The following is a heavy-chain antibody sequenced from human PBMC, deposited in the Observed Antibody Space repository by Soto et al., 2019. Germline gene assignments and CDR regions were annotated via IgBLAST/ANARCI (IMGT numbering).Heavy chain of an antibody. CDR3: ARHRVGATEWFDP. Sequence: EEQLVQSGAEVKKPGESLRISCKGSGYRFTSYWISWVRQMPGKGLEWMGRIDPSDSYTYYSPSFQGHVTISADKSITTAYLQWNSLKASDTAMYYCARHRVGATEWFDPWGQGTLVTVSS. V-gene: IGHV5-10-1*01. D-gene: IGHD1-26*01. CDR1: GYRFTSYW. J-gene: IGHJ5*02. CDR2: IDPSDSYT.